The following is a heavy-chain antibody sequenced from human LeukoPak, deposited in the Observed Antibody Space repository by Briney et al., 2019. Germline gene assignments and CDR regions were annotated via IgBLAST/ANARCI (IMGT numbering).Heavy chain of an antibody. CDR3: ARETSQYCSGGSCYSSPHFDY. D-gene: IGHD2-15*01. CDR2: VKSKTNGGTT. CDR1: GFTFSNAW. J-gene: IGHJ4*02. V-gene: IGHV3-15*01. Sequence: GGSLRLSGAASGFTFSNAWMSWVRQAPGKGLEWVGRVKSKTNGGTTDYAAPVKGRFSISRDDSKNTLYLQMNSLKTEDTAVYYCARETSQYCSGGSCYSSPHFDYWGQGTLVTVSS.